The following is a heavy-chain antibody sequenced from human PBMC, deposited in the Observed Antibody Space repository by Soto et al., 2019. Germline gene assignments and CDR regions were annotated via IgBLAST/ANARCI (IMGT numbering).Heavy chain of an antibody. CDR1: AFSLSTGGVG. J-gene: IGHJ6*02. D-gene: IGHD2-21*02. CDR3: IQSRCGGDCLQSYASYYYYGMDV. V-gene: IGHV2-5*02. CDR2: IYWDDDK. Sequence: QITLKESGPTLVKPTQTLTLTCTFSAFSLSTGGVGVGWIRQPPGKALEWLALIYWDDDKRYSPSLRSRLTITKDTSKNXLXLXMXXLVPVDTATYYCIQSRCGGDCLQSYASYYYYGMDVWGQGTTVTVSS.